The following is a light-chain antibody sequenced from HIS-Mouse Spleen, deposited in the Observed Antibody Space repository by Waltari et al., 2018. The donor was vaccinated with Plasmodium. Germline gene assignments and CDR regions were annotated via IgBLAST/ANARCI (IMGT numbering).Light chain of an antibody. CDR2: KDS. Sequence: SYELTQPPSVSVSPGQTARITCSGDALPKQYAYWYQQQPGQAPVLGIYKDSERPAGIPRRFAGSSSGTTVTLTISGVQAEDEADYYCQSADSSGTYVFGTGTKVTVL. CDR1: ALPKQY. CDR3: QSADSSGTYV. V-gene: IGLV3-25*03. J-gene: IGLJ1*01.